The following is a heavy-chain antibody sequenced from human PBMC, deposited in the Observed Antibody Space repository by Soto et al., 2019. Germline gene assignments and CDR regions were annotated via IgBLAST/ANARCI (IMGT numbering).Heavy chain of an antibody. Sequence: SETLSLTCAVYGGSFSGYYWSWIRQPPGKGLEWIGEINHSGSTNYNPSLKSRVTISVDTSKNQFSLKLSSVTAADTAVYYCARDPNYDILTGHNWFDPWGQGTLVTVSS. V-gene: IGHV4-34*01. CDR2: INHSGST. CDR3: ARDPNYDILTGHNWFDP. CDR1: GGSFSGYY. J-gene: IGHJ5*02. D-gene: IGHD3-9*01.